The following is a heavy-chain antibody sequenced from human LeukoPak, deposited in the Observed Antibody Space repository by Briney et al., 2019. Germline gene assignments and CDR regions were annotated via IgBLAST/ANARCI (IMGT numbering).Heavy chain of an antibody. CDR1: GYTFTSYG. Sequence: ASVKVSCKASGYTFTSYGISWVRQAPGQGLEWMGWISAYNGNTNYAQKLQGRVTMTTDTSTSTAYMELRSLRSDDTAVYYCARVWGSGSSGSYYYYYGMDVWGRGTTVTVSS. J-gene: IGHJ6*02. D-gene: IGHD1-26*01. V-gene: IGHV1-18*01. CDR3: ARVWGSGSSGSYYYYYGMDV. CDR2: ISAYNGNT.